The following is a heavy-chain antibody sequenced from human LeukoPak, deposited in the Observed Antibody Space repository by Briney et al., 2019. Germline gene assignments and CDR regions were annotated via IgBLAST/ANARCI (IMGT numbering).Heavy chain of an antibody. CDR1: GGSISSSSYY. D-gene: IGHD3-22*01. CDR2: IYYIGST. V-gene: IGHV4-39*01. CDR3: ARLMEDYDSSGYYL. Sequence: SETLSLPCTVSGGSISSSSYYWGWIRQPPGKGLEWHGSIYYIGSTYDNPSLKSRHPLTLHKAKNHFSLKQRAVTAEGTAVLFCARLMEDYDSSGYYLWGQGTLVTVSS. J-gene: IGHJ4*02.